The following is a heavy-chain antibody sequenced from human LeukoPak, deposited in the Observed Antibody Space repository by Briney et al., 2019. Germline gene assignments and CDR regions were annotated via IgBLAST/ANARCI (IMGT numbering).Heavy chain of an antibody. D-gene: IGHD6-13*01. Sequence: GGSLRLSCAASGFTFSRHGMNWVRQAPGKGLEWVSGISPSGDILYYADSVKGQFTISRDNFKNTVYLQMNSLRGEDTAVYYCARDGYSSSWYVDYWGQGTLVTVSS. J-gene: IGHJ4*02. CDR1: GFTFSRHG. V-gene: IGHV3-23*01. CDR3: ARDGYSSSWYVDY. CDR2: ISPSGDIL.